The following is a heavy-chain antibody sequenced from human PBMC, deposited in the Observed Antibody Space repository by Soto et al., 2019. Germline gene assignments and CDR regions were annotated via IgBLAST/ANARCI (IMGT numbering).Heavy chain of an antibody. CDR3: ARGHGDNYFDY. Sequence: SETLSLTCTVSGGSITSGGHSWSWVRQLPGEGLEWIGYIFYSETTYYNPSLGSRVTMSVDTSKSQFYLNLSSVTAADTAVYYCARGHGDNYFDYWGQGTLVTVSS. J-gene: IGHJ4*02. CDR1: GGSITSGGHS. CDR2: IFYSETT. V-gene: IGHV4-31*03.